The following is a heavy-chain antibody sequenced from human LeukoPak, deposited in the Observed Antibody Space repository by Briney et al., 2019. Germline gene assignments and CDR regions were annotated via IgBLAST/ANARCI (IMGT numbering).Heavy chain of an antibody. CDR3: AKSPFYYDSSGYSDGAFDI. Sequence: GGSLRLSCTASGYTFSNYAMSWVRQAPGKGLEWVSGISGSGDNTYYADSVKGRFTISRDNSKNTLYLQMNSLRAEDTAIYYCAKSPFYYDSSGYSDGAFDIWGQGTMVTVSS. CDR1: GYTFSNYA. CDR2: ISGSGDNT. J-gene: IGHJ3*02. D-gene: IGHD3-22*01. V-gene: IGHV3-23*01.